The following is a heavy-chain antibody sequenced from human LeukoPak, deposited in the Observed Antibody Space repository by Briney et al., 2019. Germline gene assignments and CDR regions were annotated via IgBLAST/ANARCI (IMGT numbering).Heavy chain of an antibody. V-gene: IGHV4-31*03. CDR2: IYYSGST. J-gene: IGHJ4*02. CDR1: GGSISSGGYY. CDR3: ARARGEVTIDY. D-gene: IGHD3-10*01. Sequence: SETLSLTCTVSGGSISSGGYYWSWIRQHPGKGLEWIGYIYYSGSTYYNPSLKSRVTISVDTSKNQFSLKLSSVTAADTAVYYCARARGEVTIDYWGQGTLVTVSS.